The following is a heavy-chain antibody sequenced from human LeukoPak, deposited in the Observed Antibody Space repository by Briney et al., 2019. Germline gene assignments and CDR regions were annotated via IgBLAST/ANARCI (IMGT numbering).Heavy chain of an antibody. Sequence: PGGSLRLSCAASGFTFSSYAMSWVRQAPGKGLEWVSAISGSGGSTYYADSVKGRFTISRDNSKNTLYLQMNSLRAKDTAVYYCAKTYYYDSSGYYQYYFDYWGQGTLVTVSS. J-gene: IGHJ4*02. CDR2: ISGSGGST. D-gene: IGHD3-22*01. V-gene: IGHV3-23*01. CDR1: GFTFSSYA. CDR3: AKTYYYDSSGYYQYYFDY.